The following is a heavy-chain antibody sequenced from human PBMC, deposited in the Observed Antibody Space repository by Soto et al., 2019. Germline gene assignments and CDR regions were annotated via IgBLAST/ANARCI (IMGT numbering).Heavy chain of an antibody. CDR1: GYTFTGHY. V-gene: IGHV1-2*02. D-gene: IGHD2-15*01. J-gene: IGHJ3*01. CDR3: ARAFCSGGSCFDVFDV. CDR2: INPNSGGT. Sequence: ASVKVSCKASGYTFTGHYMHRVRQAPGQGLEWMGWINPNSGGTSYAQKFQDRVTMTRDTSITTAYMEVSRLRSDDTAVYYCARAFCSGGSCFDVFDVWGQGAMVTVSS.